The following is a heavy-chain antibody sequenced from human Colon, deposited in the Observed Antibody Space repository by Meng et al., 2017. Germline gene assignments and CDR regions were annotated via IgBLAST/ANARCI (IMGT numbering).Heavy chain of an antibody. Sequence: QLQLQESGPGLVKPSEILSLTCSVSGGSLSSRTYHWGWTRQPPGKGLEWIGSINYSGTTYYHSSLKSRVTISVDTSKMQFSLRLTSATAADTAVYYCARRAVRGDIDYWGHGTLVTVSS. D-gene: IGHD3-10*01. J-gene: IGHJ4*01. V-gene: IGHV4-39*01. CDR3: ARRAVRGDIDY. CDR2: INYSGTT. CDR1: GGSLSSRTYH.